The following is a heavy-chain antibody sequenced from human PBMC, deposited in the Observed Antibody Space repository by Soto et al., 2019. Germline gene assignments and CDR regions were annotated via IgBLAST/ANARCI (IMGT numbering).Heavy chain of an antibody. CDR2: ISHSGST. CDR1: GDSVSSDSYY. D-gene: IGHD3-3*01. J-gene: IGHJ5*02. CDR3: AREGGVLRLSNWLDP. Sequence: QLQLQESGPGLVKPSETLSLTCTVSGDSVSSDSYYWSWIRQPPGKRLEWIGYISHSGSTSSTPSIHSRVSISIDTSKNQFFLELSSVTAEDTAIYYCAREGGVLRLSNWLDPWGQGTLVTVSA. V-gene: IGHV4-61*01.